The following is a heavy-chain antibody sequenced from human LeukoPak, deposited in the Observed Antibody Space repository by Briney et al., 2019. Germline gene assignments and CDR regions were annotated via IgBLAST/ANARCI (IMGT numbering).Heavy chain of an antibody. D-gene: IGHD6-19*01. J-gene: IGHJ4*02. Sequence: GGSLRLSCAASGFTFTSYWMTWVRQAPGKGLEGVANIKQDGSEKYYVDSVKGRCTISRDNSKNSLYLQMNSLRVEGTAVYYCARVRLGALDFWGPGTLVTVSS. CDR3: ARVRLGALDF. CDR1: GFTFTSYW. V-gene: IGHV3-7*05. CDR2: IKQDGSEK.